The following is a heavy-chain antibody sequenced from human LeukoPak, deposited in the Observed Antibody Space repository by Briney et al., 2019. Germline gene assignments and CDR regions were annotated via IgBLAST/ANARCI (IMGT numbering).Heavy chain of an antibody. CDR1: GFTFSTYW. CDR3: ARGLVVIPNWFDP. CDR2: IKKDGSEK. V-gene: IGHV3-7*04. Sequence: GGSLRLSCAASGFTFSTYWMSWVRQAPGKGLERVANIKKDGSEKYYVDSVKGRFTISRDNAKNSLSLQMNSLRVEDTAVYYCARGLVVIPNWFDPWGQGTLVTVSS. J-gene: IGHJ5*02. D-gene: IGHD3-22*01.